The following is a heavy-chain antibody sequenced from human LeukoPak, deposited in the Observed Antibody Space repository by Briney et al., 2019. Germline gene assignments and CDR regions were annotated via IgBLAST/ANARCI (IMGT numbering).Heavy chain of an antibody. CDR3: ARWDSSGCLDY. V-gene: IGHV3-11*01. CDR1: GLTSSDYY. Sequence: GGSLRLSCAASGLTSSDYYMSWIRQAPGKGLEWVSYISSSGTTIYYADSVKGRFTISRDNAKNSLYLQMNSLRAEDTAVYFCARWDSSGCLDYWGQGTLVTVSS. J-gene: IGHJ4*02. CDR2: ISSSGTTI. D-gene: IGHD3-22*01.